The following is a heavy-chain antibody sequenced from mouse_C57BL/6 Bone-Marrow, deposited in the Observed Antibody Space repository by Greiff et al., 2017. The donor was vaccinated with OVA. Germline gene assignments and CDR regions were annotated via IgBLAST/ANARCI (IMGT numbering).Heavy chain of an antibody. D-gene: IGHD4-1*01. CDR3: TRGTGPFDY. Sequence: VQLQQSGAELVRPGASVTLSCKASGYTFTDYEMHWVKQTPVHGLEWIGSIDPETGGTAYNQKFKGKAILTADKSSSTAYMELRSLTSEDSAVYYCTRGTGPFDYWGQGTTLTVSS. CDR1: GYTFTDYE. CDR2: IDPETGGT. J-gene: IGHJ2*01. V-gene: IGHV1-15*01.